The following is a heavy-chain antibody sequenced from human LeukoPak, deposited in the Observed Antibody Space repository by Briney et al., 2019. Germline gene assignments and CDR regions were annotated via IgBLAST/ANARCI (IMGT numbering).Heavy chain of an antibody. CDR2: IYTSGST. J-gene: IGHJ5*02. CDR1: GGSISSYY. CDR3: ARDGGSGYYYNWFDP. Sequence: NPSETLSLTCTVSGGSISSYYWSWIRQPAGKGLEWIGRIYTSGSTNYNPSLKSRVTMSVDTSKNQFSLKLSSVTAADTAVYYCARDGGSGYYYNWFDPWGQGTLVTVSS. D-gene: IGHD3-22*01. V-gene: IGHV4-4*07.